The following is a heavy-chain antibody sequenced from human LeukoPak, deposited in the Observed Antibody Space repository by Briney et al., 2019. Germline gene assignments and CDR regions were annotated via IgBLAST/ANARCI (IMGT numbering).Heavy chain of an antibody. D-gene: IGHD3-9*01. CDR2: IIPIFDTA. J-gene: IGHJ5*02. CDR3: ARDGGIRYFDWLLSGWFDP. V-gene: IGHV1-69*01. CDR1: GGTFGSYA. Sequence: GSSVKVSCKASGGTFGSYAISWVRQAPGQGLEWMGGIIPIFDTANYAQKFQGRVTITADESTSTAYMELSSLRSEDTALYYCARDGGIRYFDWLLSGWFDPWGQGTLVTVSS.